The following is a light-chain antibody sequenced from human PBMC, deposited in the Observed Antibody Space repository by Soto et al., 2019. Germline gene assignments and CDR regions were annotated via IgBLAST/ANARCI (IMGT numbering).Light chain of an antibody. CDR3: QVWDTTTDQYI. CDR1: YVGGKS. Sequence: SYDLTQPPSVSVAPGQTATISFGGDYVGGKSVQWYQQKPGQAPVLVLYDARDRPSGIPERFSGSNSGNTATLTISWVEAGDEADFYCQVWDTTTDQYIFGSGTKVTVL. V-gene: IGLV3-21*02. CDR2: DAR. J-gene: IGLJ1*01.